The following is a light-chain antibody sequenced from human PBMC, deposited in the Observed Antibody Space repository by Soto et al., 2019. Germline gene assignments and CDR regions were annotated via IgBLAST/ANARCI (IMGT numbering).Light chain of an antibody. J-gene: IGLJ2*01. CDR1: SSDVGGYNY. CDR2: EVS. Sequence: QSALTQPPSASGSPGQSVTISCTGTSSDVGGYNYVSWYQQHPGKAPKLMIYEVSKRPSGVPDRFSGSKSGNTASLTVSGLQAEDEADYYCSSYAGSNKYVVFGGGTKRTVL. CDR3: SSYAGSNKYVV. V-gene: IGLV2-8*01.